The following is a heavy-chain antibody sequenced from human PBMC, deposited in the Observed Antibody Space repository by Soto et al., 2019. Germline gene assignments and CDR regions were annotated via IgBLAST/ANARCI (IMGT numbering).Heavy chain of an antibody. V-gene: IGHV3-30-3*01. CDR3: ASLYYYDSSGSYYARDYYYGMDV. J-gene: IGHJ6*02. CDR2: ISYDGSNK. D-gene: IGHD3-22*01. CDR1: GFTFSSYA. Sequence: GGSLRLSCAASGFTFSSYAMHWVRQAPGNRLEWVVVISYDGSNKYYADSVKGRFTISRDNSKNTLYLQMNSLRAEDTAVYYCASLYYYDSSGSYYARDYYYGMDVWGQGTTVTVSS.